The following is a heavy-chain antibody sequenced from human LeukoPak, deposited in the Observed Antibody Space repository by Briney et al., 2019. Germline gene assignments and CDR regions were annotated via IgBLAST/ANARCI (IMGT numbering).Heavy chain of an antibody. J-gene: IGHJ4*02. CDR2: ISSDGSAT. CDR1: GFTFSGSW. Sequence: GGSLRLSCVASGFTFSGSWMHWVRQAPGKGLVWVSRISSDGSATTYADSVKGRFTIYRDNAKNTLYLQMSSLRADDTAVYYCAREWGFHFDYWGQGTLVTVSS. CDR3: AREWGFHFDY. D-gene: IGHD3-16*01. V-gene: IGHV3-74*01.